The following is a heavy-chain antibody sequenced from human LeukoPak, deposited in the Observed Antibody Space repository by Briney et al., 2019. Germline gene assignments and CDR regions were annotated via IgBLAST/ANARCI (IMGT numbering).Heavy chain of an antibody. CDR2: IKSKTDGGTT. CDR3: TSQFITMALGG. V-gene: IGHV3-15*01. Sequence: PSETLSLTCAVSGYSISSGYYWGWVRQAPGKGLEWVGRIKSKTDGGTTDYAAPVKGRFTISRDDSKNTRYLQMNSLKTEDTAVYYCTSQFITMALGGWGQGTLVTVSS. CDR1: GYSISSGYY. J-gene: IGHJ4*02. D-gene: IGHD3-10*01.